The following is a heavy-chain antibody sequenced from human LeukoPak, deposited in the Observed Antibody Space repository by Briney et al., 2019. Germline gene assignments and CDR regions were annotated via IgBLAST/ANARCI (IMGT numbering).Heavy chain of an antibody. D-gene: IGHD3-10*01. J-gene: IGHJ6*02. CDR2: INHSGST. V-gene: IGHV4-34*01. Sequence: PSETLSLTCAVYCGSFSGYYWSWIRQPPGKWREWIGEINHSGSTNYNPSLKSRVTISVDTSKNQFSMKLSSVSAADTAVYYCARGNMVRTYYYYGMDVWGQGNTVTVSS. CDR3: ARGNMVRTYYYYGMDV. CDR1: CGSFSGYY.